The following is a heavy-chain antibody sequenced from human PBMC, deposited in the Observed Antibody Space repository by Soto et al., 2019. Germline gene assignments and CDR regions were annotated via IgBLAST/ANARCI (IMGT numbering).Heavy chain of an antibody. CDR3: ARHDYSNEHWFDT. V-gene: IGHV3-11*06. CDR1: GFSFSDYY. Sequence: GGSLRLSCTASGFSFSDYYMSWVRQAPGKGLEWISYISSASDYSTYADSVKGRFTISRYNAKNSLYLQFTNVRPDDTALYFCARHDYSNEHWFDTWGLGTAVTVSS. J-gene: IGHJ5*02. D-gene: IGHD4-4*01. CDR2: ISSASDYS.